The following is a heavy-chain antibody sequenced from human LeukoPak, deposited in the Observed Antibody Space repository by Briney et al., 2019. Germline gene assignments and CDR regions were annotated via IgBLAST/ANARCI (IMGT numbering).Heavy chain of an antibody. CDR2: IYYSGST. D-gene: IGHD3-3*01. CDR3: ARAHPYYDFWSGYPTIDY. V-gene: IGHV4-30-4*02. J-gene: IGHJ4*02. CDR1: GGSISSGDYY. Sequence: SETLSLTCTVSGGSISSGDYYWSWIRQPPGKGLEWIGYIYYSGSTYYNPSLKSRVTISVDTSKNQFSLKLSSVTAADTAVYYCARAHPYYDFWSGYPTIDYWGQGTLVTVSS.